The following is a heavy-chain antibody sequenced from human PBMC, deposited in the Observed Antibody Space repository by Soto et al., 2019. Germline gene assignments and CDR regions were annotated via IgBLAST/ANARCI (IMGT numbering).Heavy chain of an antibody. D-gene: IGHD6-13*01. Sequence: QVQLVESGGGVVQPGRSLRLSCAASGFNFNNYGMHWVRQAPGKGLEWVAVIWNDGNGYYYANSVKGRFTISRDNSKNTLFLQMSSLRADDTAVYYCARRQISPPTRGAASARGGMDVWGQGTTVTASS. J-gene: IGHJ6*02. V-gene: IGHV3-33*01. CDR3: ARRQISPPTRGAASARGGMDV. CDR2: IWNDGNGY. CDR1: GFNFNNYG.